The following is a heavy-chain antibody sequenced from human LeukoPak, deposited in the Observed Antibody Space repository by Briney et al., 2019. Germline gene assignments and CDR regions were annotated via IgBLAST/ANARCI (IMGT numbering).Heavy chain of an antibody. CDR2: INPNSGDT. CDR3: ARDRAGRGADY. V-gene: IGHV1-2*02. D-gene: IGHD1-26*01. Sequence: ASVKVSCKASGYTFTGYYMHWVRQAPGQGLEWMGWINPNSGDTNYAQKFQGRVTMTRDTSISTAYMELSRLRSDDTAVYYCARDRAGRGADYWGQGTLVTVSS. J-gene: IGHJ4*02. CDR1: GYTFTGYY.